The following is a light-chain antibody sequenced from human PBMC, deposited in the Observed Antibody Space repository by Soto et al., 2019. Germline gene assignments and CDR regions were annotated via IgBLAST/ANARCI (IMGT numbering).Light chain of an antibody. CDR2: GNS. CDR1: SSNIGAGYD. J-gene: IGLJ2*01. CDR3: QSYDSSLSVV. V-gene: IGLV1-40*01. Sequence: QSVLTQPPSVYGAPGQRVTISCTGSSSNIGAGYDVHWYQQLPGTAPKLLSYGNSNRPSGVPDRFSGSKSGTSASLAIAGLQAEDEADYYCQSYDSSLSVVFGGGTKLTVL.